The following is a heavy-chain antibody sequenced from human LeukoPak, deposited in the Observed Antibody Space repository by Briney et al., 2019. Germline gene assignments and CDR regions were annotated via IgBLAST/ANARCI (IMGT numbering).Heavy chain of an antibody. D-gene: IGHD6-19*01. CDR1: GYTLTELS. J-gene: IGHJ3*02. Sequence: RASVKVSCKVSGYTLTELSMHWVRQAPGKGLEWMGGSDPEDGETIYAQKFQGRVTMTEDTSTDTAYMELSSLRSEDTAVYYCAGQWLVDDAFDIWGQGTMVTVSS. CDR3: AGQWLVDDAFDI. V-gene: IGHV1-24*01. CDR2: SDPEDGET.